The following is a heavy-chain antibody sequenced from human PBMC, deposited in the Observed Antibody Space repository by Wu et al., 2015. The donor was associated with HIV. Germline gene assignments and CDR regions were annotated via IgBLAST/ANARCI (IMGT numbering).Heavy chain of an antibody. Sequence: QVQLVQSGAEVKKPGASVKVSCKASGYTFTSYYMHWVRQAPGQGLEWMGIINPSGGSTSYAQKFQGRVTMTRDTSTSTVYMELSSLRSEDTAVYYCARDFGPGYYDSSGSPXPNFDYWGQGTLVTVSS. V-gene: IGHV1-46*03. CDR2: INPSGGST. J-gene: IGHJ4*02. CDR3: ARDFGPGYYDSSGSPXPNFDY. D-gene: IGHD3-22*01. CDR1: GYTFTSYY.